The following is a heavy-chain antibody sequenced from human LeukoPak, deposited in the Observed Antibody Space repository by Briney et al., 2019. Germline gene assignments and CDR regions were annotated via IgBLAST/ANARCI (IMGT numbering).Heavy chain of an antibody. V-gene: IGHV2-5*01. CDR3: AHTGYNYDYVWGSYFLYFDY. Sequence: SGPTLVNPTQTLTLTCTFSGFSLSTSGVGVGWIRQPPGKALEWLALIYWNDDKRYSPSLKSRLTITKDTSKNQVVLTMTNMDPVDTATYYCAHTGYNYDYVWGSYFLYFDYWGQGTLVTVSS. CDR1: GFSLSTSGVG. D-gene: IGHD3-16*01. J-gene: IGHJ4*02. CDR2: IYWNDDK.